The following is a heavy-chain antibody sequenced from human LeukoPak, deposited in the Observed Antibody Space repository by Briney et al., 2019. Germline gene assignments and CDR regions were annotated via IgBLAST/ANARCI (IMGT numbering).Heavy chain of an antibody. J-gene: IGHJ4*02. D-gene: IGHD3-10*02. Sequence: PGGSLRLSCAASGFTFSSYSMNWVRQAPGKGLEWVSSISSSSYIYYADSVKGRFTISRDNAKNSLYLQMNSLRAEDTAVYYCAKTPDIWLFGEFDYWGQGTLVTVSS. CDR2: ISSSSYI. V-gene: IGHV3-21*01. CDR3: AKTPDIWLFGEFDY. CDR1: GFTFSSYS.